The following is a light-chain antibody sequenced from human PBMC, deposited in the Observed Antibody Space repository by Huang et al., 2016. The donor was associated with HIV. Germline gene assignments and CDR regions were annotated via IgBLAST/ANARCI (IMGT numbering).Light chain of an antibody. V-gene: IGKV3-20*01. CDR2: GEY. CDR1: QNVNSNF. CDR3: QQHDTSPSIT. Sequence: EIVLTQSPGTLSLSPGKRATLSCRASQNVNSNFLVWYQQKPGQAPRLLIYGEYNRATGIPDRFSGSGSGTDFTLTISRLEPEDFAVYYCQQHDTSPSITFGQGTRLEIK. J-gene: IGKJ5*01.